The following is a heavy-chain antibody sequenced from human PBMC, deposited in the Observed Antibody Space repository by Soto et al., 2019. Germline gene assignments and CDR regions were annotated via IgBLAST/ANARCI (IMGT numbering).Heavy chain of an antibody. CDR2: VSHDGRNT. CDR3: ARPLWRDDYNWGYFDL. CDR1: GFTFSDYA. J-gene: IGHJ2*01. D-gene: IGHD4-4*01. V-gene: IGHV3-30*03. Sequence: GGSLRLSCAASGFTFSDYAMHWVRQAPSKGLEWVAVVSHDGRNTHYADSVKGRFTISRDSSKNTVSLEMNSLRAEDTAVYYCARPLWRDDYNWGYFDLWGRGPLVTVSS.